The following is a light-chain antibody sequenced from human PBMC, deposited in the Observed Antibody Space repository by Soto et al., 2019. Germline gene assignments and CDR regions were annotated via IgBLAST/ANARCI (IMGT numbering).Light chain of an antibody. Sequence: EIVLTQSPGTLSLSPGERATLSCRASQSIANNYVAWYQQKPGQAPRLLIDDASRRVTGTPDRFSGSGSGTDFTLTISRLEPEDFAVYYCQQCATSPLTFGQGTKVEIK. CDR1: QSIANNY. J-gene: IGKJ1*01. V-gene: IGKV3-20*01. CDR3: QQCATSPLT. CDR2: DAS.